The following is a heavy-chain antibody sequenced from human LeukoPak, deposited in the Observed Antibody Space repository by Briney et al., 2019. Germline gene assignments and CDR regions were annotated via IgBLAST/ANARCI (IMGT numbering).Heavy chain of an antibody. CDR2: ISYSGST. D-gene: IGHD6-19*01. CDR3: RYSSGWYQVDY. V-gene: IGHV4-59*01. J-gene: IGHJ4*02. CDR1: GGSISSYY. Sequence: PSETLSLTCTVSGGSISSYYWSWIRQPPGKGLEWIGYISYSGSTDYNPSLKSRVTISVDMSKTQFSLELRSVTAADTAVYYCRYSSGWYQVDYWGQGTLVTVSS.